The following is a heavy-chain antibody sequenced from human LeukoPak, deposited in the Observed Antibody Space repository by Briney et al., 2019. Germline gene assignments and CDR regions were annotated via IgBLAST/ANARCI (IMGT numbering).Heavy chain of an antibody. V-gene: IGHV4-39*01. Sequence: SETLSLTCTVSGGSISSSSDYWGWIRQAPRKGLEWIGSIYYHENTYYNSSLKSRVTISVDTSKNQFSLKLNSVTAADTAVYFCARRAYSAAYWKHFDYWGQGTLVTVSS. CDR2: IYYHENT. J-gene: IGHJ4*02. CDR1: GGSISSSSDY. D-gene: IGHD1-1*01. CDR3: ARRAYSAAYWKHFDY.